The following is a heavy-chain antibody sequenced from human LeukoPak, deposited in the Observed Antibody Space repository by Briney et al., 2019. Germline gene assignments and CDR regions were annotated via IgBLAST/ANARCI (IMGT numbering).Heavy chain of an antibody. CDR2: INPNSGGT. CDR1: GYTFTGYY. J-gene: IGHJ4*02. D-gene: IGHD2-2*01. CDR3: ARDRDSTSCFDY. Sequence: ASVKVSCKASGYTFTGYYMHWVRQAPGQGLEWMGWINPNSGGTNYAQKFQGRVTMTRDTSTSTAYMELSSQRSEDIDVYYCARDRDSTSCFDYWGQGTLVTVSS. V-gene: IGHV1-2*02.